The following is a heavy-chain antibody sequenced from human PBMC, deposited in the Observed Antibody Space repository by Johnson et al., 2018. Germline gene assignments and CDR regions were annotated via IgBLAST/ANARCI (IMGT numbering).Heavy chain of an antibody. D-gene: IGHD3-22*01. CDR1: GYIFTRYY. Sequence: QVQLVQSGAEVKKXGASVKVSCKASGYIFTRYYIHWVRQAPGQGLEWMGIINPSGGSTSYAQKFQGRVTMTRDTSTSTAYMELSSLRSEDTAVYYCARGNGYYDSSGLLMDVWGQGTTVTVSS. V-gene: IGHV1-46*01. J-gene: IGHJ6*02. CDR3: ARGNGYYDSSGLLMDV. CDR2: INPSGGST.